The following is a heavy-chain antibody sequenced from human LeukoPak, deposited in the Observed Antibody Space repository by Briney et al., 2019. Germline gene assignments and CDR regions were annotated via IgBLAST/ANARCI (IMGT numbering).Heavy chain of an antibody. J-gene: IGHJ4*02. CDR2: IYYSGST. D-gene: IGHD5-24*01. CDR3: AREDVEDGYNGY. V-gene: IGHV4-59*01. CDR1: GGSISSYY. Sequence: SETLSLTCTVSGGSISSYYWSWIRQPPGKGLEWIGYIYYSGSTNYNPSLKSRVTISVDTSKNQFSLKLSAVTAADTAVYYCAREDVEDGYNGYWGQGTLVTVSS.